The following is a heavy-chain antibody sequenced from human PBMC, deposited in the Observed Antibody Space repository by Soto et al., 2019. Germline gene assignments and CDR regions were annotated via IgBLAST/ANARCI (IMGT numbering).Heavy chain of an antibody. D-gene: IGHD6-19*01. CDR2: ISYDGINK. J-gene: IGHJ4*02. CDR1: GFTFSSYA. Sequence: GVSLRLSCAASGFTFSSYAMHWVRQAPGKGLEWVAVISYDGINKYYADSVKGRFTISRHNTKNTLYLQMNSLRAEDTAVYYCARERPEIAVAGPFDYWGQGTLVTVSS. V-gene: IGHV3-30-3*01. CDR3: ARERPEIAVAGPFDY.